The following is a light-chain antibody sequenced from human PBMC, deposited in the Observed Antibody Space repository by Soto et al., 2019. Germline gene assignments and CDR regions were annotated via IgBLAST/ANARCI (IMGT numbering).Light chain of an antibody. CDR1: QTVNNNY. J-gene: IGKJ1*01. CDR2: GAS. Sequence: EIVLTQPPGPLSVSPGDRVTLSCRASQTVNNNYLAWYQQKPGQAPQLLIYGASTPATGTPARFSGSGSGTDFTLTVSRLEPEDFAVYYCQQYGGSAPWTFGPGTKVDMK. CDR3: QQYGGSAPWT. V-gene: IGKV3-20*01.